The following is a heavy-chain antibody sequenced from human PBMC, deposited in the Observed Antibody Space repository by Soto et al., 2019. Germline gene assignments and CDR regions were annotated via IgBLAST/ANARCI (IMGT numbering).Heavy chain of an antibody. D-gene: IGHD3-10*01. Sequence: PSQTLSLPCAISGDSVSSYSAAWNLIRQSPSGGLEWLGRTYYRSRFFSDYAESVKSRIIINPDTSKNQFSLQLKSVTPEDTAVYYCVRDRYSSSGWFDPWGQGTPVTV. CDR1: GDSVSSYSAA. CDR3: VRDRYSSSGWFDP. V-gene: IGHV6-1*01. J-gene: IGHJ5*02. CDR2: TYYRSRFFS.